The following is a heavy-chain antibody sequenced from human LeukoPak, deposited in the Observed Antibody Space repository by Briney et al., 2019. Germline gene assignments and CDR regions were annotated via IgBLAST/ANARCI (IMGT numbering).Heavy chain of an antibody. CDR2: INTNTGNP. CDR1: GYTFTSYA. J-gene: IGHJ3*02. V-gene: IGHV7-4-1*02. CDR3: AQPHCSGGSCYYDAFDI. Sequence: WASVKVSCKASGYTFTSYAMNWVRQAPGQGLEWMGWINTNTGNPTYAQGFTGRFVFSLDTSVSTAYLQISSLKAEDTAVYYCAQPHCSGGSCYYDAFDIWGQGTMVTVSS. D-gene: IGHD2-15*01.